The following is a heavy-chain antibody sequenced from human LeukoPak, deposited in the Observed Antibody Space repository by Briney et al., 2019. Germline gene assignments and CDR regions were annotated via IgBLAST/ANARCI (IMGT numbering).Heavy chain of an antibody. CDR1: GGSISSGDSY. CDR2: IYYSGST. V-gene: IGHV4-30-4*01. J-gene: IGHJ4*02. CDR3: ARAGYSSSWHPFDYFDY. D-gene: IGHD6-13*01. Sequence: SQTLSLTCTVSGGSISSGDSYWSWLRQPPGKGLEWIGYIYYSGSTYYHPSLKSRATMSVDTSKNQFSLKLSSVTAADTAVYYCARAGYSSSWHPFDYFDYWGQGTLVTVSS.